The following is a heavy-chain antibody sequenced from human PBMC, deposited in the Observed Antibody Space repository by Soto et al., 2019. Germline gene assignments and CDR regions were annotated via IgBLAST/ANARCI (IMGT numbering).Heavy chain of an antibody. CDR1: GYTFTSYY. V-gene: IGHV1-46*03. Sequence: ASVKVSCKASGYTFTSYYMHWVRQAPGQGLEWMGIINPSGGSTSYAQKFQGRVTMTRDTSTSTVYMELSSLRSEDTAVYYCAREGTRFSSWYSEGFYYFDYWGQGTLVTVSS. CDR3: AREGTRFSSWYSEGFYYFDY. J-gene: IGHJ4*02. CDR2: INPSGGST. D-gene: IGHD6-13*01.